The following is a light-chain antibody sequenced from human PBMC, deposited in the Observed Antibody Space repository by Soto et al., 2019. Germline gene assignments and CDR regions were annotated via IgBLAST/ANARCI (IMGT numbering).Light chain of an antibody. V-gene: IGLV4-69*01. CDR2: LNSNGSH. CDR1: SGHSSYA. CDR3: QTWGTGIVV. Sequence: QLVLTQSPSASASLGASVKLTCTLSSGHSSYAIAWHQQQPEKGPRYLMNLNSNGSHSKGDGIPDRFSGSSSGAERYLTISSLQSEDEAYYYCQTWGTGIVVFGGGTKLTVL. J-gene: IGLJ2*01.